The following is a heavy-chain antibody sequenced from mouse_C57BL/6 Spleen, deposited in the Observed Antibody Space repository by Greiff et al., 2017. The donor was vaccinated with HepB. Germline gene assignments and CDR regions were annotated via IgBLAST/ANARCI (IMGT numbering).Heavy chain of an antibody. D-gene: IGHD2-4*01. CDR3: TRVDPPDDYDWGFAY. Sequence: EVQLVESGEGLVKPGGSLKLSCAASGFTFSSYAMSWVRQTPEKRLEWVAYISSGGDYIYYADTVKGRFTISRDNARNTLYLQMSSLKSEDTAMYYWTRVDPPDDYDWGFAYWGQGTLVTVSA. V-gene: IGHV5-9-1*02. CDR2: ISSGGDYI. CDR1: GFTFSSYA. J-gene: IGHJ3*01.